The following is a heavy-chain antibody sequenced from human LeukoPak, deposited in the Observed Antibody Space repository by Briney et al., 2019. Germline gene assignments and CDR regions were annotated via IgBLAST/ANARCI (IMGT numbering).Heavy chain of an antibody. CDR3: ARDGFNASGYYYGMDV. V-gene: IGHV3-53*01. Sequence: GGSLRLSCAASGFTVSSNYMSWVRQAPGKGLEWVSVIYSGGGTYYADSMKGRFTISRDNSKNTLYLQMNSLRAEDTAVYYCARDGFNASGYYYGMDVWGQGTTVTVSS. CDR1: GFTVSSNY. J-gene: IGHJ6*02. CDR2: IYSGGGT.